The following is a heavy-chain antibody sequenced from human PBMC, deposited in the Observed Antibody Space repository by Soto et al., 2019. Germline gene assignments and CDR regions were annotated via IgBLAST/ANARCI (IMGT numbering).Heavy chain of an antibody. CDR2: IKQDGSEK. CDR3: ARVTYGSGIYYYYGMDV. J-gene: IGHJ6*02. Sequence: PGGSLRLSCAASGFTFSSYWMSWVRQAPGKELEWVANIKQDGSEKYYVDSVKGRFTISRDNAKNSLYLQMNSLRAEDTAVYYCARVTYGSGIYYYYGMDVWGQGTTVTVSS. D-gene: IGHD3-10*01. CDR1: GFTFSSYW. V-gene: IGHV3-7*03.